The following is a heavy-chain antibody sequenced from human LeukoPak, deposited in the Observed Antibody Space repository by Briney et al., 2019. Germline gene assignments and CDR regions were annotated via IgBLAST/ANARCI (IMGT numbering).Heavy chain of an antibody. CDR2: IYYSGST. CDR3: ARGYSYHYNYMDV. Sequence: PSETLSLTCTVSGGSTSSYYWSWIRQPPGKGLEWIGYIYYSGSTNYNPSLKSRVTISVDTSKNQFSLKLSSVTAADTAVYYCARGYSYHYNYMDVWGKGTTVTVSS. J-gene: IGHJ6*03. CDR1: GGSTSSYY. D-gene: IGHD5-18*01. V-gene: IGHV4-59*01.